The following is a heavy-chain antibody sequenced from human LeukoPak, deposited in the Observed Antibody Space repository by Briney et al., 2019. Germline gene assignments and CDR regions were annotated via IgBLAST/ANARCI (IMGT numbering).Heavy chain of an antibody. CDR3: ASGSGSYYNY. CDR2: IWYDGSNK. J-gene: IGHJ4*02. D-gene: IGHD3-10*01. V-gene: IGHV3-33*08. CDR1: GFTFDDYG. Sequence: GGSLRLSCAASGFTFDDYGMSWVRQAPGKGLEWVAVIWYDGSNKYYADSVKGRFTTSRDNSKNTLYLQMNSLRAEDTAVYYCASGSGSYYNYWGQGTLVTVSS.